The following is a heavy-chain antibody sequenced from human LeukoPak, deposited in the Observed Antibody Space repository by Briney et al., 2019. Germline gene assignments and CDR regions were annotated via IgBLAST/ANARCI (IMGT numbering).Heavy chain of an antibody. CDR3: AGDYYGSGAFDY. CDR2: ISSSSSSI. D-gene: IGHD3-10*01. Sequence: GGCLRLSCAVSGFTFSSSSIESVRQAAGEWLEWVSSISSSSSSIYYADSVKGRFTISRDNAKNSLYLQMYSLRAEDTAVYYCAGDYYGSGAFDYWGQGTLVTVSS. CDR1: GFTFSSSS. J-gene: IGHJ4*02. V-gene: IGHV3-21*01.